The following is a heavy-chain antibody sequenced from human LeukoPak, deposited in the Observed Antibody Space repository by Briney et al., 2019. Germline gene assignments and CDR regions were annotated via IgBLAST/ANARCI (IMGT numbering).Heavy chain of an antibody. CDR3: ARDYSGSGHFDY. D-gene: IGHD3-10*01. Sequence: GGSLRLSCAASGFTFDDYAMHWVRQAPGKGLEWVSGISWNSGSIGYADSVKGRFTISRDNSGNTLYLQMNSLRAEDTAVYHCARDYSGSGHFDYWGQGTLVTVSS. J-gene: IGHJ4*02. V-gene: IGHV3-9*01. CDR1: GFTFDDYA. CDR2: ISWNSGSI.